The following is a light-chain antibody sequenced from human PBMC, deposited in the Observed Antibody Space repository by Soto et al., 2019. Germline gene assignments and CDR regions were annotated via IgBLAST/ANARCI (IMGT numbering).Light chain of an antibody. J-gene: IGKJ4*01. V-gene: IGKV4-1*01. CDR1: QSVFYSSNSKNY. Sequence: DIVMTQSPDSLAVSLGETATINCKSSQSVFYSSNSKNYLAWYQQKPGQPPKLLIYWASAREPGVPDRYGGGGWGSDVSLSVSSRRAEDVAVDLCQQYFSSPPTFGGGTKVEIK. CDR2: WAS. CDR3: QQYFSSPPT.